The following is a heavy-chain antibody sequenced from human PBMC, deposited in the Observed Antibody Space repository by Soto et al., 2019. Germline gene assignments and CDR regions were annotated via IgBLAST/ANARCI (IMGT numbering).Heavy chain of an antibody. Sequence: SETLSLTCSVSGGSVSSGSFYWGWIRQHPGKGLEWIGNVYYNGDTYYNPSLKSRVTISVDTSKNQFSLKLSSVTAADTAVYYCARDLNPTFTAMVTGLGYWGQGTLVTVSS. D-gene: IGHD5-18*01. CDR1: GGSVSSGSFY. V-gene: IGHV4-39*07. CDR3: ARDLNPTFTAMVTGLGY. CDR2: VYYNGDT. J-gene: IGHJ4*02.